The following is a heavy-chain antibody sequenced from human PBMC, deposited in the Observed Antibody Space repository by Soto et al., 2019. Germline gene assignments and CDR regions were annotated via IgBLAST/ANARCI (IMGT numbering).Heavy chain of an antibody. CDR3: ARVRPKSLNCGGDCYPANWFDP. D-gene: IGHD2-21*02. V-gene: IGHV4-30-2*01. Sequence: QLQLQESGSGLVKPSQTLSLTCAVSGGSISSGGYSWSWIRQPPGKGLEWIGYIYHSGSTYYNPSLKSRVTISVDRSKNQFSLKLSSVTAADTAVYYCARVRPKSLNCGGDCYPANWFDPWGQGTLVTVSS. J-gene: IGHJ5*02. CDR2: IYHSGST. CDR1: GGSISSGGYS.